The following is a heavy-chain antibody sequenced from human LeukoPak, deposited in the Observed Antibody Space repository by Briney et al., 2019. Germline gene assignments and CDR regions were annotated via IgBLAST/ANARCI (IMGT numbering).Heavy chain of an antibody. CDR3: AKARRPTVAPTDDFDV. D-gene: IGHD4-23*01. J-gene: IGHJ3*01. CDR1: GFTFSIYG. V-gene: IGHV3-23*01. Sequence: GGSLRLSCAASGFTFSIYGMNWVRQAPGKGLEWAASISGSGDNTNYADSVKGRFTISRDNSKNTLYMQLNNLRDEDTATYYCAKARRPTVAPTDDFDVWGQGTLVTVSS. CDR2: ISGSGDNT.